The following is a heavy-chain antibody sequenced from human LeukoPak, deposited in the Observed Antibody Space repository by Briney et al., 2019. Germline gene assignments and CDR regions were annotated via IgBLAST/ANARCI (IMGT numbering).Heavy chain of an antibody. CDR1: GFTFSGSA. Sequence: GGSLRLSCAASGFTFSGSAMHWVRQASGKGLEWVGRIRSKANSYATAYAASVKGRFTISRDDSKNTAYLQMNSLKTEDTAVYYCTRHLDYLGYCSSTSCYRETTFDYWGQGTLVTVSS. V-gene: IGHV3-73*01. J-gene: IGHJ4*02. CDR2: IRSKANSYAT. CDR3: TRHLDYLGYCSSTSCYRETTFDY. D-gene: IGHD2-2*02.